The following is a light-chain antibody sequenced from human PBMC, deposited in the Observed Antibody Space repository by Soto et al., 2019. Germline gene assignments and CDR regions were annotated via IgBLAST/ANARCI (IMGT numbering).Light chain of an antibody. J-gene: IGKJ1*01. Sequence: EIVMTQSPATLAVSPGETATFSCRASESLSGNLAWYQQKPGQAPMLLIFRASTRATGVPARFSGRGSGTEFTLTISGLQSEDFAVYYCHQYSNWPPLTFGPGTKVDIK. V-gene: IGKV3-15*01. CDR2: RAS. CDR3: HQYSNWPPLT. CDR1: ESLSGN.